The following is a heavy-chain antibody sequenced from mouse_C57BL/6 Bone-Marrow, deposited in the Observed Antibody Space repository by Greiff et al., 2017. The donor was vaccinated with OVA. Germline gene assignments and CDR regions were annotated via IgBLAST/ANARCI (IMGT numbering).Heavy chain of an antibody. CDR1: GYTFTSYW. CDR3: ASDQYGSSYHYYAMDY. D-gene: IGHD1-1*01. V-gene: IGHV1-64*01. Sequence: VQLQQSGAELVKPGASVKLSCKASGYTFTSYWMHWVKQRPGQGLEWIGMIHPNSCSTNYNEKFKSKATLTVDKSSSTAYLQLSSLTSEDSAVYYCASDQYGSSYHYYAMDYWGQGTSVTVSS. CDR2: IHPNSCST. J-gene: IGHJ4*01.